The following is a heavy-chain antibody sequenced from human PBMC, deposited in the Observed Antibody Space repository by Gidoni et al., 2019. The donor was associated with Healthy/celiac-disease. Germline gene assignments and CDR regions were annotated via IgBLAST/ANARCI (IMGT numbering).Heavy chain of an antibody. CDR1: GFTFSSYG. V-gene: IGHV3-33*01. J-gene: IGHJ6*02. Sequence: QVQLVESGGGVVQPWRSLRLSCAASGFTFSSYGMHWVRQAPGKGLEWVAVIWYDGSNKYYADSVKGRLTISRDNSKNTLYLKMNSLRAEDTAVYYCARDIVVRYFDWYGMDVWGQGTTVTVSS. D-gene: IGHD3-9*01. CDR2: IWYDGSNK. CDR3: ARDIVVRYFDWYGMDV.